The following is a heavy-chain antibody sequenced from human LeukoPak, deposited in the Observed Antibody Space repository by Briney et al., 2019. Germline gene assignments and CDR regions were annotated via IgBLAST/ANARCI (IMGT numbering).Heavy chain of an antibody. CDR3: ARQGGSYRWYFDY. CDR1: GYSFTSYW. CDR2: IYPGDSDT. J-gene: IGHJ4*02. V-gene: IGHV5-51*01. Sequence: GASLKISCKGSGYSFTSYWIGWVRQTPRKGVELMGIIYPGDSDTRYSPSFQRQATISADKSISTAYLQWSSLKASDTAMYYCARQGGSYRWYFDYWGQGTLVTVSS. D-gene: IGHD1-26*01.